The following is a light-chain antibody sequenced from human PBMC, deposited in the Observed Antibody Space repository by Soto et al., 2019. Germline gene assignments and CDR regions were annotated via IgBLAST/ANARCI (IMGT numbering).Light chain of an antibody. J-gene: IGKJ1*01. CDR3: QQYNSYSTWT. Sequence: DIQMTQSPSTLSASVGDRVTITCRASHSISRWLAWYQQKPGKAPKILIYDASILKSGVPSRFSGSGSGTEFTLTISCLQPADFATYYCQQYNSYSTWTFGQGTKVDIK. V-gene: IGKV1-5*01. CDR2: DAS. CDR1: HSISRW.